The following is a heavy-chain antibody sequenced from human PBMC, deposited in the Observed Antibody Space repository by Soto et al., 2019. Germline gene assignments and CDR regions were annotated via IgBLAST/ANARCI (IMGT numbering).Heavy chain of an antibody. CDR3: ARPYCGSNSCHNWFDP. J-gene: IGHJ5*02. CDR1: AYIFTDYY. D-gene: IGHD2-2*01. V-gene: IGHV1-2*02. CDR2: INPNSGGT. Sequence: VKVSCKASAYIFTDYYMNWVRQAPGQGLEWMGWINPNSGGTNFAQKFQGRVTMTTDTSISTAYMELSGLTSDDTAVYYCARPYCGSNSCHNWFDPWGQGTLVTVSS.